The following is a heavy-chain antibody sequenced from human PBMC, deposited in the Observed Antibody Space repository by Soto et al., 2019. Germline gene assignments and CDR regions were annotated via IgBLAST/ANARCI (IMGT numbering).Heavy chain of an antibody. D-gene: IGHD2-8*01. CDR3: ESAPYYCTNGVCYSDGMDV. Sequence: QVQLVESGGGVVQPGRSLRLSCAASGFTFSSYAMHWVRQAPGKGLEWVAVISYDGSNKYYADSVKGRFTISRDNSKNTLYLQMNSLSAEDTAVYYCESAPYYCTNGVCYSDGMDVWGQGTTVTVSS. CDR1: GFTFSSYA. J-gene: IGHJ6*02. CDR2: ISYDGSNK. V-gene: IGHV3-30-3*01.